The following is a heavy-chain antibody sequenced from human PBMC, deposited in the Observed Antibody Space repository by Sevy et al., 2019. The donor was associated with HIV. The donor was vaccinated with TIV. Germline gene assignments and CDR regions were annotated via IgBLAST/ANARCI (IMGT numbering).Heavy chain of an antibody. V-gene: IGHV3-7*01. D-gene: IGHD1-26*01. Sequence: GGSLRLSCAASGFIFSTYWMSWVRQAPGKGLEWVANIKEDGSEKCYVVSVKGRFTISRDNAKNSLYLQMSSLRAEDTAVYYCARGGKYPGYWGHGTLVTVSS. CDR1: GFIFSTYW. CDR2: IKEDGSEK. J-gene: IGHJ4*01. CDR3: ARGGKYPGY.